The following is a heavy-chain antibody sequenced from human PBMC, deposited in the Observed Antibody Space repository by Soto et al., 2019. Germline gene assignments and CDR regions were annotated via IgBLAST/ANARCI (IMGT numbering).Heavy chain of an antibody. CDR3: ARGRSSTSPYPIGY. D-gene: IGHD2-2*01. V-gene: IGHV4-31*03. CDR1: GGSISSGGYY. Sequence: QVQLQESGPGLVKPSQTLSLTCTVSGGSISSGGYYWSWIRQHPGKGLEWIGYIYYSGSTYYNPSLKRRVTIXVXTPXNQFSLKLSSVTAADTAVYYCARGRSSTSPYPIGYWGQGTLVTVSS. CDR2: IYYSGST. J-gene: IGHJ4*02.